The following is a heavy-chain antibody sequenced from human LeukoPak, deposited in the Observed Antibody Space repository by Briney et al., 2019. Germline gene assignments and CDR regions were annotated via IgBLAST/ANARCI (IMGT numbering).Heavy chain of an antibody. Sequence: ASVKVSCKASGYTFTSYGISWVRQAPGQGLEWMGWISAYNGNTNYAQKLQGRVTMTTDTSTSTAYRELRSLRSADTDVYYCARGRVDSSGYYRIWGQGTLVTVSS. J-gene: IGHJ4*02. CDR3: ARGRVDSSGYYRI. CDR1: GYTFTSYG. CDR2: ISAYNGNT. V-gene: IGHV1-18*01. D-gene: IGHD3-22*01.